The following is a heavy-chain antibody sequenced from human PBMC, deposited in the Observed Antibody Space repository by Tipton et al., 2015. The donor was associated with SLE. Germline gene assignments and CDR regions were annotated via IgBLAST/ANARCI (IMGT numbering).Heavy chain of an antibody. CDR1: GFTFSSYA. CDR3: AKDQAGGSWELDY. J-gene: IGHJ4*02. CDR2: ISGSGGST. D-gene: IGHD1-26*01. Sequence: SLRLSCAASGFTFSSYAMSWVRQAPGKGLEWVSAISGSGGSTYYADSVKGRFTISRDNSKNTLYLQMNSLRAEDTAVYYCAKDQAGGSWELDYWGQGTLVTVSS. V-gene: IGHV3-23*01.